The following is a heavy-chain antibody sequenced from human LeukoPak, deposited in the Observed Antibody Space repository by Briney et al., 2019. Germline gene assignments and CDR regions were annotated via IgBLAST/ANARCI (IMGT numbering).Heavy chain of an antibody. CDR3: ARDFPGARSDY. Sequence: PGGSLRLSCAASGFTFSSYGMHWVRQAPGKGLEWVAVIWYDGSNKYYADSVKGRFTISRDNSKNTLYLQMNSLRAEDTAVYYCARDFPGARSDYWGQGTLVTVSS. J-gene: IGHJ4*02. CDR2: IWYDGSNK. V-gene: IGHV3-33*08. D-gene: IGHD3-10*01. CDR1: GFTFSSYG.